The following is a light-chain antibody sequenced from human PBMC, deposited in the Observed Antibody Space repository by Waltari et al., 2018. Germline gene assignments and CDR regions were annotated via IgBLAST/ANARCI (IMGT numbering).Light chain of an antibody. V-gene: IGKV1-9*01. CDR1: QGIRSY. CDR2: AAS. CDR3: RQVNNYPLT. Sequence: IQLTQSPTAQSASGGDSVTIACPTSQGIRSYLAWYQQKPEKAPKLLIYAASTWQSGVPSRFSGSGSGTDFTLTISSLQPEDFATYYCRQVNNYPLTVGGGTKVEIK. J-gene: IGKJ4*01.